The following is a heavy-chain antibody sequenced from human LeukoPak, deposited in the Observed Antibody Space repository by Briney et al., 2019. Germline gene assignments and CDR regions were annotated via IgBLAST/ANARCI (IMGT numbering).Heavy chain of an antibody. CDR2: INHSGST. CDR3: ARQGGSSSAYYWFDP. V-gene: IGHV4-34*01. Sequence: PSETLSLTCAVYGGSFSGYYWSWIRQPPGKGLEWIGEINHSGSTNYNPSLKSRVTISVDTSKNQFSLKLSSVTAADTAVYYCARQGGSSSAYYWFDPWGQGTLVTVSS. CDR1: GGSFSGYY. D-gene: IGHD3-22*01. J-gene: IGHJ5*02.